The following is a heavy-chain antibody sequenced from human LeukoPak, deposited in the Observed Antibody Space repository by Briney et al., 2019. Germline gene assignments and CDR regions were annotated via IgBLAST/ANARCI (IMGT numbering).Heavy chain of an antibody. V-gene: IGHV3-23*01. CDR1: GFTFSDYA. CDR3: ARPKYSNSYYWFDP. J-gene: IGHJ5*02. D-gene: IGHD2-2*01. CDR2: ISGFGGST. Sequence: PGGSLRLSCAASGFTFSDYAMTWVRQAPGKGLERVSGISGFGGSTYYADSMKGRFTISRDNSKNTLFLQMHSLRADGTAVYYCARPKYSNSYYWFDPWGQGTLVTVSS.